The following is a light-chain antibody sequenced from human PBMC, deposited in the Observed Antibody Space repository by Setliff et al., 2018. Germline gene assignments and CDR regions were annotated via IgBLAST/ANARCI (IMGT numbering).Light chain of an antibody. V-gene: IGLV2-14*02. CDR1: NSDIGTYNL. CDR3: GSYTSTSTLFV. J-gene: IGLJ1*01. CDR2: EVT. Sequence: QSALTQPASVSGSPGQSITISCTGANSDIGTYNLVSWYQQHPGRAPNLVIYEVTRRPSGVSNRFSGSKSDNTASLTISGLQTEDEADYYGGSYTSTSTLFVFGSGTKGTGL.